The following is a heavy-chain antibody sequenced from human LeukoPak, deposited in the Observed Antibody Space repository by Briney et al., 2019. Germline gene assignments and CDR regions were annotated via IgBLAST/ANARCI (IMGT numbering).Heavy chain of an antibody. V-gene: IGHV3-21*01. D-gene: IGHD3-10*01. CDR3: ARVWFGETRGYFDY. CDR1: GFTFSSYS. J-gene: IGHJ4*02. CDR2: ISSSSSYI. Sequence: PGGSLRLSCAASGFTFSSYSMNWVRQAPGKGLEWVSSISSSSSYIYYADSVKGRFTISRDNAKNSLYLQMNSLRAEDTAVYYCARVWFGETRGYFDYWGQGTLVTVSS.